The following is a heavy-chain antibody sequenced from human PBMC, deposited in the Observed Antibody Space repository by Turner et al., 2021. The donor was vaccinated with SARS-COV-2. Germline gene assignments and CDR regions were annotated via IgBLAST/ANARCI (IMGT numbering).Heavy chain of an antibody. CDR2: MYYSGTT. CDR3: ARRGDY. V-gene: IGHV4-39*01. Sequence: QLQESGPGVVKTSETPSLTCTVSGGSISSFDYYWDWIRQPPGLGLEWIGSMYYSGTTHYNPSLRGRVNISIDTSKKQFSLKVTSVTATDTAVYYCARRGDYWGQGMLVTVSS. D-gene: IGHD3-16*01. CDR1: GGSISSFDYY. J-gene: IGHJ4*02.